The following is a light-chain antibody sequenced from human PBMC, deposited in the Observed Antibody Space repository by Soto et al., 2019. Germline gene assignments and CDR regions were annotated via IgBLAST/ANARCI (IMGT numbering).Light chain of an antibody. V-gene: IGKV3-15*01. CDR1: QSVSIN. CDR3: QHYNNWPWT. CDR2: GAS. J-gene: IGKJ1*01. Sequence: EVVMTQAPATLSLSPGERVTLSCRASQSVSINLAWYQQKPGQAPRLLIYGASTRATGIPARFSGSESGTEFTLTISSLQSEDFAVYYCQHYNNWPWTFGQGTSVEIK.